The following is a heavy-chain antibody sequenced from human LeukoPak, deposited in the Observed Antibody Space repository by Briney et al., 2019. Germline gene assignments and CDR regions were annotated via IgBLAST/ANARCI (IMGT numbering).Heavy chain of an antibody. D-gene: IGHD3-3*01. CDR1: GGSISSGGYS. J-gene: IGHJ5*02. CDR3: ARGKPSLRFLEWTRGFDP. Sequence: SETLSLTCAVPGGSISSGGYSWSWIRQPPGKGLEWIGYIYHSGSTYYNPSLKSRVTISVDRSKNQFSLKLSSVTAADTAVYYCARGKPSLRFLEWTRGFDPWGQGTLVTVSS. V-gene: IGHV4-30-2*01. CDR2: IYHSGST.